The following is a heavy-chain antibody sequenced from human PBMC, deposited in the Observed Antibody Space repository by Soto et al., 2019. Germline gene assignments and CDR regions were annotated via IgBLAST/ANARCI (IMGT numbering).Heavy chain of an antibody. V-gene: IGHV3-23*01. J-gene: IGHJ2*01. CDR3: ASQPDYGGIGYWYFDL. Sequence: EVQLLEFGGGLVQPGGSLRLSCAASGFTFSSYAMSWVRQAPGKGLEWVSAISGSGGSTYYADSVKGRFTISRDNSKNTLYLQMNSLRAEDTAVYYCASQPDYGGIGYWYFDLWGRGTLVTVSS. CDR1: GFTFSSYA. D-gene: IGHD4-17*01. CDR2: ISGSGGST.